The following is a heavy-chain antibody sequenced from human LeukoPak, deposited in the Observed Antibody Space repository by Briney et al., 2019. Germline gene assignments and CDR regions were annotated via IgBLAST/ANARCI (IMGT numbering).Heavy chain of an antibody. CDR3: AKVAACYGDYYFDY. V-gene: IGHV1-3*03. D-gene: IGHD4-17*01. Sequence: GASVKVSCKASGYTFTGYYMHWVRQAPGQGLEWMGWINAGNGNTKYSQEFQGRVTITRDTSASAAYMELSSLRSDDMAVYYCAKVAACYGDYYFDYWGQGTLVTVSS. CDR2: INAGNGNT. CDR1: GYTFTGYY. J-gene: IGHJ4*02.